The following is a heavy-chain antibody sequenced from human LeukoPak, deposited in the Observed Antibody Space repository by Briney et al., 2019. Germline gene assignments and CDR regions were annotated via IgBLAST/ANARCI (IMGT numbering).Heavy chain of an antibody. CDR1: GFTFSNYW. CDR2: IKQDGSEK. Sequence: GGSLRLSCAVSGFTFSNYWMTWVRQAPGKGLEWVANIKQDGSEKYYVDSVKGRFTISRDNAMSSLYLQMNSLRVEDTAVYYCTRGVTIVPDYWGQGTLVTVSS. CDR3: TRGVTIVPDY. V-gene: IGHV3-7*01. J-gene: IGHJ4*02. D-gene: IGHD2-8*01.